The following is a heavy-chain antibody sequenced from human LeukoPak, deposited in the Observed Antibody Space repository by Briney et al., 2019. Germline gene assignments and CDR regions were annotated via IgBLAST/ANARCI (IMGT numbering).Heavy chain of an antibody. D-gene: IGHD6-13*01. Sequence: TGRSLRLSCAASAFTFSSYAMHWVRQAPGKGLEWVAVISYDGSNKYYADSVKGRFTISRDNSKNTLYLQMNSLRAEDTAVYYCASLNIAAAGRSDDYWGQGTLVTVSS. CDR1: AFTFSSYA. J-gene: IGHJ4*02. CDR3: ASLNIAAAGRSDDY. V-gene: IGHV3-30-3*01. CDR2: ISYDGSNK.